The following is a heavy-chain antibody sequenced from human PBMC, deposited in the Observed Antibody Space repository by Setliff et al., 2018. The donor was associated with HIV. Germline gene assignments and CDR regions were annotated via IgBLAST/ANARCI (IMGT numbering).Heavy chain of an antibody. CDR1: EFTFSSYA. V-gene: IGHV3-30*04. CDR2: ISYDGSNK. Sequence: QPGGSLRLSCEASEFTFSSYAMHWVRQAPGKGLEWVAVISYDGSNKYYADSVKGRFTISRDNSKNTLYLQMNSLRAEDTAVYYCARCSTASAHSVSWFDPWGQGTLVTVSS. D-gene: IGHD2-2*01. CDR3: ARCSTASAHSVSWFDP. J-gene: IGHJ5*02.